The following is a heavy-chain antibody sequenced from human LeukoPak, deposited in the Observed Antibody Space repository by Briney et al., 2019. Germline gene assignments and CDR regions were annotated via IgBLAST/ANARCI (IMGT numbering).Heavy chain of an antibody. Sequence: SVKVSCKASVGASGGTFNTYVINWLRQAPGQGLEGVGGIVPIFGRANYAQKFQGRVTIIADEPTSTVYMELSGLRSEDTAVYYCAFSGPMIDQRNWFDPWGQGTQVTVSS. D-gene: IGHD2-21*01. V-gene: IGHV1-69*13. CDR2: IVPIFGRA. CDR1: GGTFNTYV. J-gene: IGHJ5*02. CDR3: AFSGPMIDQRNWFDP.